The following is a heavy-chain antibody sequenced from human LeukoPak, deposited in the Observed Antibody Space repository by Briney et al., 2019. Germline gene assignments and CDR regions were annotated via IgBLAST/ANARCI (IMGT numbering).Heavy chain of an antibody. Sequence: GGSLRLSCAASGFTFSSYAMSWVRQAPGKGLEWVSAISGSGGSTYYADSVKGRFTISRDNSKNTLYLQMNSLRAEDTAVYYCAKVSLETYYYDSSGYYSVFDYWGQGTLVTVSS. CDR3: AKVSLETYYYDSSGYYSVFDY. CDR1: GFTFSSYA. D-gene: IGHD3-22*01. J-gene: IGHJ4*02. V-gene: IGHV3-23*01. CDR2: ISGSGGST.